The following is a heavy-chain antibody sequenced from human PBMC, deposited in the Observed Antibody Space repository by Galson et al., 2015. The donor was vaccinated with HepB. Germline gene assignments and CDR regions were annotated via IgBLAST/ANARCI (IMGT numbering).Heavy chain of an antibody. Sequence: SVKVSCKASGFTFTSSTLQWVRQARGQRLEWIGRVVVGSGNTNFAQRFQERVTISRDMSPSTAYMELSSLRSEDTAVYYCAADTGDNNLFRIDLWGRGTLVTVSS. CDR3: AADTGDNNLFRIDL. CDR1: GFTFTSST. J-gene: IGHJ2*01. V-gene: IGHV1-58*01. CDR2: VVVGSGNT. D-gene: IGHD4-23*01.